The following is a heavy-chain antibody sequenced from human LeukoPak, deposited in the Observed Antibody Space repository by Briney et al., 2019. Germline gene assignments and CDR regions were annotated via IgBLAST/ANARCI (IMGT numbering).Heavy chain of an antibody. CDR2: INAYNDNT. D-gene: IGHD6-13*01. J-gene: IGHJ4*02. CDR3: ARDLRRGSSSWYVSGGDY. CDR1: LYTFTSYV. Sequence: ASVKVSCKAFLYTFTSYVISAVRQAPGQELEWMGWINAYNDNTYYAQKLHDRVTMTPDTSTSTAYKELRSLRSDDTAVYYCARDLRRGSSSWYVSGGDYWGQGTLVTVSS. V-gene: IGHV1-18*01.